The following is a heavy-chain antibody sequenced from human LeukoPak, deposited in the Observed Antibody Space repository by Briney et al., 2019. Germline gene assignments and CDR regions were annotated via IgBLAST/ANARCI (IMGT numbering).Heavy chain of an antibody. CDR2: ISGCNANT. CDR3: ARESSGLPGTREFDY. Sequence: ASVKVSCKASGYTFTRYGISWVRQAPGQGLEWMGWISGCNANTKYAQKLQGRVTMTTDTSTSTAYMDLRSLRSDDTAVYYCARESSGLPGTREFDYWGQGTLVTVSS. J-gene: IGHJ4*02. D-gene: IGHD6-13*01. CDR1: GYTFTRYG. V-gene: IGHV1-18*01.